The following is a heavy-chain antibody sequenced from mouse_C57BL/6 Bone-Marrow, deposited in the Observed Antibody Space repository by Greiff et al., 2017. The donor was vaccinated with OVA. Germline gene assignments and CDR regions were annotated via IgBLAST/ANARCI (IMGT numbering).Heavy chain of an antibody. J-gene: IGHJ3*01. CDR1: GFTFSDYY. CDR2: ISNGGGST. CDR3: ARQRGYDYAWFAY. D-gene: IGHD2-4*01. Sequence: VQRVESGGGLVQPGGSLKLSCAASGFTFSDYYMYWVRQTPETRLEWVAYISNGGGSTYYPDTVKGRFTISRDNAKNTLYLQMSRLKSEDTAMYYCARQRGYDYAWFAYWGQGTLVTVSA. V-gene: IGHV5-12*01.